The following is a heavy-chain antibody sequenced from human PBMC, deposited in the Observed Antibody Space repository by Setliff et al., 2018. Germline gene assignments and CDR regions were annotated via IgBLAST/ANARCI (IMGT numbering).Heavy chain of an antibody. D-gene: IGHD3-10*01. Sequence: GGSLRLSCAASGFTFSSYAMSWVRQAPGKGLEWVSAISGSGGSTYYADSVKGRFTISRDNAKNSLYLQMNSLRAEDTAVYYCAKRGGYGSGSPDWYFDLWGRGTLVTVSS. J-gene: IGHJ2*01. CDR3: AKRGGYGSGSPDWYFDL. CDR2: ISGSGGST. CDR1: GFTFSSYA. V-gene: IGHV3-23*01.